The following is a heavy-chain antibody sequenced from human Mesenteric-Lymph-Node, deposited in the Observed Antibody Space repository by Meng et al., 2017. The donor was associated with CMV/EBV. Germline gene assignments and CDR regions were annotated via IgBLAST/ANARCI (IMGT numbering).Heavy chain of an antibody. J-gene: IGHJ1*01. Sequence: ASVKVFCKASGYTFSGYYMHWVRQAPGEGLEWMGWINPNSGGTNYAQKFQGRVTMTRDTSISTAYMELSRLRSDDTAVYYCARMGYCSSTSCSDIPEYFQHWGQGTQVPSPQ. CDR1: GYTFSGYY. D-gene: IGHD2-2*01. CDR2: INPNSGGT. CDR3: ARMGYCSSTSCSDIPEYFQH. V-gene: IGHV1-2*02.